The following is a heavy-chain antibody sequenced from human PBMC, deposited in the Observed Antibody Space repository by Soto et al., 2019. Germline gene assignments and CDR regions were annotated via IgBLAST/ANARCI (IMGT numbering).Heavy chain of an antibody. CDR3: ARGGYCSGGSCYPNLYYYYGMDV. CDR2: IYPGDSDT. V-gene: IGHV5-51*01. D-gene: IGHD2-15*01. Sequence: GESLKISCKGSGYSFTSYWIGWVRQMPGKGLEWMGIIYPGDSDTRYSPSFQGQVTISADKSISTAYLQWSSLKASDTAMYYCARGGYCSGGSCYPNLYYYYGMDVWGQGTTVTVSS. J-gene: IGHJ6*02. CDR1: GYSFTSYW.